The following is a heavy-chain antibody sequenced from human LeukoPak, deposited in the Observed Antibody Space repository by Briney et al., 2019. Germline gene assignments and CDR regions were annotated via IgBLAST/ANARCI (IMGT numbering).Heavy chain of an antibody. J-gene: IGHJ4*02. D-gene: IGHD3-3*01. CDR3: ARADVWLKYYFDY. Sequence: GGSLRLSCAASGFPFSRYAMHWVRQVPGKGLEWVALISNDASSKFHADSVKGRFTISRDNSKNTLYLQMNSLRAEDTAVYYCARADVWLKYYFDYWGQGTLVTVPS. CDR1: GFPFSRYA. CDR2: ISNDASSK. V-gene: IGHV3-30*04.